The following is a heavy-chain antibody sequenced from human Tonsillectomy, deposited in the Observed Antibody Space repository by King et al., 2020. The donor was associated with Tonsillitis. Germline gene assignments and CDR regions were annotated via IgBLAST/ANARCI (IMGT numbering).Heavy chain of an antibody. CDR3: AKFDAFDI. V-gene: IGHV3-23*04. CDR1: GFTFSTYA. Sequence: VQLVESGGGLVQTGGSRRLSCAASGFTFSTYAMSWVRQAPGTGLEWVSTISASSGSTYYADSVKGRFTISRDNSKNTLYLQMNSLRAEDTAVYYCAKFDAFDIWGQGTMVTVSS. CDR2: ISASSGST. J-gene: IGHJ3*02.